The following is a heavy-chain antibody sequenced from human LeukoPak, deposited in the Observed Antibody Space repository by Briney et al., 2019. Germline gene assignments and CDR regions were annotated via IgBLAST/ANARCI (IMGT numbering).Heavy chain of an antibody. Sequence: GGSLRLSCAASGFTFSSYGMHWVRQAPGKGLEWVAFIRYDGSNKYYADSVKGRFTISRDNSKNTLYLQMNSLRAEDTAVYYCAKVGSCSSTSCSILGYYYYYYMDVWGKGTTVTVSS. V-gene: IGHV3-30*02. CDR1: GFTFSSYG. D-gene: IGHD2-2*01. J-gene: IGHJ6*03. CDR3: AKVGSCSSTSCSILGYYYYYYMDV. CDR2: IRYDGSNK.